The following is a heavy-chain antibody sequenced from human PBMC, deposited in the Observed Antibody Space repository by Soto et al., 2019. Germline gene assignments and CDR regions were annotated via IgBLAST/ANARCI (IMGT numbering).Heavy chain of an antibody. CDR2: MNPNSGNT. D-gene: IGHD3-16*01. J-gene: IGHJ4*02. Sequence: ASVMVSCKASGYTFTSYDINWVRQATVQGLEWMGWMNPNSGNTGYAQKFQGRVTMTRNTSISTAYMELSSLRSEDTAVYYCARGLSRGGGAFDYWGQGTLVNVSS. CDR3: ARGLSRGGGAFDY. CDR1: GYTFTSYD. V-gene: IGHV1-8*01.